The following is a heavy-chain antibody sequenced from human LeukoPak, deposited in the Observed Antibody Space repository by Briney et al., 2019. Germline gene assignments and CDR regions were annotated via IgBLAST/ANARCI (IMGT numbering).Heavy chain of an antibody. CDR3: AKVSMVSRYYYDSSGYSTRDY. Sequence: GGSLRLSCAASGFTFSSYSMNWVRQAPGKGLEWVSSISSSSSYIYYADSVKGRFTISRDNAKNSLYLQMNSLRAEDTAVYYCAKVSMVSRYYYDSSGYSTRDYWGQGTLVTVSS. J-gene: IGHJ4*02. V-gene: IGHV3-21*01. CDR1: GFTFSSYS. CDR2: ISSSSSYI. D-gene: IGHD3-22*01.